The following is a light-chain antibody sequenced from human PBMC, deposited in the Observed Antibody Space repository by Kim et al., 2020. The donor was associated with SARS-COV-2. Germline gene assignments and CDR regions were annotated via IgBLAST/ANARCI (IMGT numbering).Light chain of an antibody. CDR1: QSVSSSY. Sequence: PGERVTLSCRASQSVSSSYLTWYQQKPGQAPRLLIYGASTRATGIPARFSGSGSGTDFTLTISSLQPEDFAVYYCQQDYNLPPTFGGGTKVDSK. V-gene: IGKV3D-7*01. J-gene: IGKJ4*01. CDR2: GAS. CDR3: QQDYNLPPT.